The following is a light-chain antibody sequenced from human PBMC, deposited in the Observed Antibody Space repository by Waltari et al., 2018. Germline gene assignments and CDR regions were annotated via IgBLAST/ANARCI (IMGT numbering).Light chain of an antibody. CDR2: YVS. CDR1: QDINNY. V-gene: IGKV1-16*01. CDR3: QQHYIYPLT. J-gene: IGKJ4*01. Sequence: DIQMTQSPSSLSASVGDTVTITCRTSQDINNYLVWYQQKPGKAPKPLIYYVSNLESGVPSRFSGSGSWTDFTLTISLLQPEDFATYYCQQHYIYPLTFGGGTKVEI.